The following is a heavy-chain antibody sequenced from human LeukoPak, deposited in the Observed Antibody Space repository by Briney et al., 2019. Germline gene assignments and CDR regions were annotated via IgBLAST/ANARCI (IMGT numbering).Heavy chain of an antibody. CDR2: INAGNGNT. CDR3: ARDKGPVLRYLY. CDR1: GYTFTSYA. D-gene: IGHD3-9*01. V-gene: IGHV1-3*01. Sequence: ASVKVSCKASGYTFTSYAMHWVRQAPGQRLEWMGWINAGNGNTKYSQKFQGRVTITRDTSASTAYTELSSLRSEDTAVYYCARDKGPVLRYLYWGQGTLVTVSS. J-gene: IGHJ4*02.